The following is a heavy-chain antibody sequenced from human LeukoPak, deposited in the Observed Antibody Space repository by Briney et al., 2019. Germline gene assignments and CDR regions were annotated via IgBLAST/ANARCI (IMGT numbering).Heavy chain of an antibody. D-gene: IGHD3-22*01. J-gene: IGHJ4*02. CDR2: ISAYNGNT. CDR3: ARENYYDSSGHGGDY. CDR1: GYTFTSYG. V-gene: IGHV1-18*01. Sequence: GASVKVSCKASGYTFTSYGISWVRQAPGQGLEWMGWISAYNGNTNYAQKLQGRVTMTTDTSTCTAYMELRSLRSDDTAVYYCARENYYDSSGHGGDYWGQGTLVTVSS.